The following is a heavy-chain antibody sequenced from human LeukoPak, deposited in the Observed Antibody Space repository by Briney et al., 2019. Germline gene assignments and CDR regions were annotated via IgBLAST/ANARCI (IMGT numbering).Heavy chain of an antibody. CDR3: ARGRGDYVWGSYRSSWFDP. D-gene: IGHD3-16*02. V-gene: IGHV1-2*02. J-gene: IGHJ5*02. Sequence: ASVKVSCKASGYTFTGYYMHWVRQAPGQGLGWMGWINPNSGGTNYAQKFQGRVTMTRDTSISTAYMELSRLRTDDTAVYYCARGRGDYVWGSYRSSWFDPWGQGTLVTVSS. CDR2: INPNSGGT. CDR1: GYTFTGYY.